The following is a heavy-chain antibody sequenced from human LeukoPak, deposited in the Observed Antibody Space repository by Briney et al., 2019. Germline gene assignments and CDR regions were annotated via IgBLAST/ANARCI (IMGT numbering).Heavy chain of an antibody. Sequence: GGSLRLSCAASGFTFGSYAIYWVRQAPGGGLEWVSGISVSGGITYFADSVKGRFTISRDNSKNTVYLQINSPRAEDTALYYCAKTTAGYSSGRYPGWPMDYWGQGTLVTVSS. CDR2: ISVSGGIT. J-gene: IGHJ4*02. V-gene: IGHV3-23*01. CDR1: GFTFGSYA. D-gene: IGHD6-19*01. CDR3: AKTTAGYSSGRYPGWPMDY.